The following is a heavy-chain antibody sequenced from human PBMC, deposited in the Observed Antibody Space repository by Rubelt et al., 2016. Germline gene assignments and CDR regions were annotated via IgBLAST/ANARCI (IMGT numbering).Heavy chain of an antibody. CDR2: MNADRGNT. Sequence: QVQLVQSGAEVKKPGASVKVSCKASGYTFTNYDINWVRQATGQGLEWMGWMNADRGNTGYAQKFQGRLNMTRNICISPAFMGQSSLIAEFTAVYSCAGVPSFTSRGDSWGQGTLVTVSS. CDR1: GYTFTNYD. J-gene: IGHJ5*01. D-gene: IGHD2-2*01. CDR3: AGVPSFTSRGDS. V-gene: IGHV1-8*01.